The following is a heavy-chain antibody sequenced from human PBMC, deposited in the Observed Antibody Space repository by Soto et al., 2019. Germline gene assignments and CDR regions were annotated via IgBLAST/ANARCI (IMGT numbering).Heavy chain of an antibody. J-gene: IGHJ5*02. V-gene: IGHV4-59*08. CDR3: ARLGYYDFPFDP. D-gene: IGHD3-3*01. CDR1: GGSISSYY. Sequence: SDTLSLTCTVSGGSISSYYWRRIRQPPGKGLEWIGYIYYSGSTNYNPSLKSRVTISVDTSKNQFSLKLSSVTAADTAVYYCARLGYYDFPFDPWGQGTLVTVSS. CDR2: IYYSGST.